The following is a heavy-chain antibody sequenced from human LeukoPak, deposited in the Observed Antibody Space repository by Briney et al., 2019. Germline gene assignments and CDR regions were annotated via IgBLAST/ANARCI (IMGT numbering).Heavy chain of an antibody. Sequence: KPSETLSLTCTVSGGSISSYYWSWIRQPPGKGLEWIGYVYTSGSTNYNPSLKSRVTISVDTSKNQFSLKLSSVTAADTAVYYCARGILGLYEIASPPRSGYYKEYYYYYYMDVWGKGTTVTVSS. CDR1: GGSISSYY. CDR3: ARGILGLYEIASPPRSGYYKEYYYYYYMDV. J-gene: IGHJ6*03. V-gene: IGHV4-4*09. CDR2: VYTSGST. D-gene: IGHD3-3*01.